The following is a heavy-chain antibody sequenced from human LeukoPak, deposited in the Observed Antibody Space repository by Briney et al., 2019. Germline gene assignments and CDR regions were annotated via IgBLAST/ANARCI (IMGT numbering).Heavy chain of an antibody. V-gene: IGHV3-30*04. CDR1: GFTFSSYA. CDR3: ARNPDGYCSSTSCNDAFDI. CDR2: ISYDGSNK. D-gene: IGHD2-2*03. J-gene: IGHJ3*02. Sequence: PGRSLRLSCAASGFTFSSYAMHWVRQAPGKGLEWVAVISYDGSNKYYADSVKGRFTISRDNSKNTLYQQMNSLRAEDTAVYYCARNPDGYCSSTSCNDAFDIWGQGTMVTVSS.